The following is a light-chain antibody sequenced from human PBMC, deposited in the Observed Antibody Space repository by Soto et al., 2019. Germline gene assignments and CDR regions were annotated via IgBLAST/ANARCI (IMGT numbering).Light chain of an antibody. J-gene: IGLJ3*02. V-gene: IGLV2-11*01. CDR1: SSDVGYYKY. CDR2: DVI. Sequence: QSALTQPRSVSGSPGQSVTISCTGTSSDVGYYKYVSWYQQHPGKAPKLIVYDVIERPSGVPDRFSGSKSGNTASLTISGLQGEDEADYYCCSYAGNYIWVFGGGTQLTVL. CDR3: CSYAGNYIWV.